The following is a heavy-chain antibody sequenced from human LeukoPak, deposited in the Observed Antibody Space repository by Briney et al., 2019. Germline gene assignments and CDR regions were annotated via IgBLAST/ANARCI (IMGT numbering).Heavy chain of an antibody. V-gene: IGHV3-48*01. CDR2: ITSSSSTM. Sequence: GGSLRLSCTASGFTFSTYSMNWVRQAPGKGLEWVSYITSSSSTMFYADSVKGRFTISRDNSKNTLYLQMNSLRAEDTAVYYCARDQGAPRLRRRGAFDIWGQGTMVTVSS. D-gene: IGHD6-25*01. CDR1: GFTFSTYS. CDR3: ARDQGAPRLRRRGAFDI. J-gene: IGHJ3*02.